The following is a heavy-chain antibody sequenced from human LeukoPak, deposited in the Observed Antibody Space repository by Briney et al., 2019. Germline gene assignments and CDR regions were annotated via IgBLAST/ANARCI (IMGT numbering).Heavy chain of an antibody. D-gene: IGHD3-3*01. V-gene: IGHV3-9*01. CDR3: AKDGSAFGRAFDY. J-gene: IGHJ4*02. CDR2: IIWNSGRI. CDR1: GFTFDDYA. Sequence: PGRSLRLSCAASGFTFDDYAMHWVRQPPGKGLEWVSGIIWNSGRIGYADSVKGRFTISRDNAKNSLYLQMNSLRAEDTALYYCAKDGSAFGRAFDYWGQGTLVTVSS.